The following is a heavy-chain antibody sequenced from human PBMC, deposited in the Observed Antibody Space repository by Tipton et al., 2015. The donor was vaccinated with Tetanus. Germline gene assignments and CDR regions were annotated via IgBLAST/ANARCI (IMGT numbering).Heavy chain of an antibody. D-gene: IGHD3-16*02. J-gene: IGHJ4*02. CDR2: IYPGDSDA. CDR3: ARYDQSAFGGVVA. V-gene: IGHV5-51*01. CDR1: GYSFTNTW. Sequence: VQLVQSGAEVKKPGESLKISCQASGYSFTNTWIGWVRQLPGKGLEWMAIIYPGDSDARYSPSFQGQVTISADKSSTTVYLHWSSLRASDTAMYYCARYDQSAFGGVVAWGQGTLVTVSS.